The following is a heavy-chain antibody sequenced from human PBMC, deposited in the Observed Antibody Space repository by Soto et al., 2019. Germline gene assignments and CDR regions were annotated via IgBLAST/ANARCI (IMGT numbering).Heavy chain of an antibody. CDR1: GGTFSSYA. V-gene: IGHV1-69*01. Sequence: QVQLVQSGAEVKKPGSSVKVSCKASGGTFSSYAISWVRQAPGQGLEWMGGIIPSFGTANYAQKFQGRVTITADESTSTAYMELSSLRSEDTAVYYCARVFGDDYGDLYYFDYWGQGTLVTVSS. D-gene: IGHD4-17*01. CDR3: ARVFGDDYGDLYYFDY. CDR2: IIPSFGTA. J-gene: IGHJ4*02.